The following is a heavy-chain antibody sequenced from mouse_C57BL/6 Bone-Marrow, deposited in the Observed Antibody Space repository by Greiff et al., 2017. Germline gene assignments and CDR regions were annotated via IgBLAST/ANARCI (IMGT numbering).Heavy chain of an antibody. CDR2: INYDGSST. Sequence: EVKLVESEGGLVQPGSSMKLSCTASGFTFSDYYMAWVRQVPEKGLEWVANINYDGSSTYYLDSLKSRFIISRDNAKNILYLQMSSLKSEDTATYYCAIDLTTVVATRWYFDVWGTGTTVTVAS. V-gene: IGHV5-16*01. D-gene: IGHD1-1*01. J-gene: IGHJ1*03. CDR3: AIDLTTVVATRWYFDV. CDR1: GFTFSDYY.